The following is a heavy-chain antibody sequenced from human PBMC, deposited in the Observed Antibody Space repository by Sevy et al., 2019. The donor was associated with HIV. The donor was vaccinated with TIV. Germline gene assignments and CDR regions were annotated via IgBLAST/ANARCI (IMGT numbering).Heavy chain of an antibody. Sequence: GGSLRLSCAASGFTFSSYGMHWVRQAPGKGLEWVAVISYDGSNKYYADSVKGRFTISRDNSKNTLYLQMNSLRAEDTAVYYCAKDQYSSSWAGMDVWGQGTTVTVSS. V-gene: IGHV3-30*18. CDR3: AKDQYSSSWAGMDV. J-gene: IGHJ6*02. CDR1: GFTFSSYG. CDR2: ISYDGSNK. D-gene: IGHD6-13*01.